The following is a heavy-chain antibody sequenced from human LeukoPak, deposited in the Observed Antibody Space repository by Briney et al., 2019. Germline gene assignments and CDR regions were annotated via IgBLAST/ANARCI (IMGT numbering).Heavy chain of an antibody. Sequence: GGSLRLSCAASGFTFSTYAMSWVRQAPGKGLEWVSAINPSGGNTYYADSVRGRFTISRDNSKNTLYLQMNTLRAEDTAVYYCATTKQARRYFDYWGQGTLVTVSS. V-gene: IGHV3-23*01. CDR2: INPSGGNT. D-gene: IGHD1-1*01. J-gene: IGHJ4*02. CDR3: ATTKQARRYFDY. CDR1: GFTFSTYA.